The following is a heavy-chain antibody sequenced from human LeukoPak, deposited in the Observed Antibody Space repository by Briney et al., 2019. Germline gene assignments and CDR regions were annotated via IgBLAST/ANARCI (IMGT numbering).Heavy chain of an antibody. CDR1: GFTFSTYG. CDR2: ISHDGSNK. D-gene: IGHD3-3*01. V-gene: IGHV3-30*18. J-gene: IGHJ4*02. CDR3: AKERDYDFWSGYPYFDY. Sequence: GGSLRLSCTGSGFTFSTYGMHWVRQAPGKGLEWVAVISHDGSNKDYPDSVKGRFTISRDNSKNTLYLQMNSLRAEDTAVYYCAKERDYDFWSGYPYFDYWGQGTLVTVSS.